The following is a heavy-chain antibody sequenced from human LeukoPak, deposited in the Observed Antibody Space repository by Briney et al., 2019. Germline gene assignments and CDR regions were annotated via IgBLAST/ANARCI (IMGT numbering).Heavy chain of an antibody. CDR3: ARGPVPAASPYYYYGMDV. CDR1: GFTFSSYA. J-gene: IGHJ6*02. V-gene: IGHV3-30-3*01. Sequence: GGSLRLSCAASGFTFSSYAMHWVRQAPGKGLEWVAVISYDGSNKYYADSVKGRFTISRDNSKNTLYLQMNSLRAEDTAVYYCARGPVPAASPYYYYGMDVWGQGTRSPSP. CDR2: ISYDGSNK. D-gene: IGHD2-2*01.